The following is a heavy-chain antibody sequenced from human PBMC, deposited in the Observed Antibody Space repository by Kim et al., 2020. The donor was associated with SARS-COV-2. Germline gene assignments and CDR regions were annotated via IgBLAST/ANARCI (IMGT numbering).Heavy chain of an antibody. Sequence: GGSLRLSCAASGFTFRSSGMHWVRQAPGKGLEWVSFISYDGKNKDSADSVKGRFTLSRDNFKNTLYLQMNSLRVEDTAVYYCAKDGGSNWVYYFDYWGQGTLVTVSS. V-gene: IGHV3-30*18. J-gene: IGHJ4*02. CDR1: GFTFRSSG. D-gene: IGHD6-13*01. CDR3: AKDGGSNWVYYFDY. CDR2: ISYDGKNK.